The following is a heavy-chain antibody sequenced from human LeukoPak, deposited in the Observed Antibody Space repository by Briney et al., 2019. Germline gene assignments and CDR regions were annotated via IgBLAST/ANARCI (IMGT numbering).Heavy chain of an antibody. Sequence: GGSLRLSCVVSGFTFSSYGMHWVRQAPGKGLEWVAFMTYDGSKRPYADSVKGRFTISRDNSKNTLYLQMDGLRPEDTGVYYCAKNRRIFGRTLQRHYMDVWGKGTTVAVSS. J-gene: IGHJ6*03. CDR1: GFTFSSYG. V-gene: IGHV3-30*02. CDR3: AKNRRIFGRTLQRHYMDV. CDR2: MTYDGSKR. D-gene: IGHD3-3*01.